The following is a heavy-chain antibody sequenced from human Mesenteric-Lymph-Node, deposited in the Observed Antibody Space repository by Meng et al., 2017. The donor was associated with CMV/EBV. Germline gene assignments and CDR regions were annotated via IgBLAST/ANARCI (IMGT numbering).Heavy chain of an antibody. J-gene: IGHJ5*02. D-gene: IGHD3-10*01. CDR2: IDPRGGRA. CDR1: GYTFTSYH. V-gene: IGHV1-46*01. CDR3: AKDGRSYGWFDP. Sequence: CKASGYTFTSYHMHWVRQAPGQGLEWMGIIDPRGGRATYAQKFQGRVTMTRDTSASTVYMELSSLTSEDTALYYCAKDGRSYGWFDPWGRGTLVTVSS.